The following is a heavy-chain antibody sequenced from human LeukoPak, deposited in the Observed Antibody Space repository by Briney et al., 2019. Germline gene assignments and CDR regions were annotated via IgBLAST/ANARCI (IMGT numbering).Heavy chain of an antibody. CDR3: ARGGPDLSQWEHGAFDI. V-gene: IGHV3-23*01. CDR1: GFTFSSYA. J-gene: IGHJ3*02. D-gene: IGHD1-26*01. CDR2: ISGSGAVA. Sequence: GGSLRLSCAASGFTFSSYAMSWVRQAPGKGLEWVSGISGSGAVAYYADSMKGRFTISRDNSKNTLYLQMSSLRAEDTAVYYCARGGPDLSQWEHGAFDIWGQGTMVFVSS.